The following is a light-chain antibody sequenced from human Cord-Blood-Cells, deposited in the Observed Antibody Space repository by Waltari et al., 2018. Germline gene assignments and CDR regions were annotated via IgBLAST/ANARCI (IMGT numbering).Light chain of an antibody. V-gene: IGLV2-11*01. Sequence: QSALTHPDSVYGSPGPSVPISCPGPSSNVGGYNYVSWYQQHPGKAPKLMIYDVSKRPSGVPDRFSGSKSGNTASLTISGLQAEDEADYYCCSYAGSYVVFGGGTKLTVL. J-gene: IGLJ2*01. CDR1: SSNVGGYNY. CDR2: DVS. CDR3: CSYAGSYVV.